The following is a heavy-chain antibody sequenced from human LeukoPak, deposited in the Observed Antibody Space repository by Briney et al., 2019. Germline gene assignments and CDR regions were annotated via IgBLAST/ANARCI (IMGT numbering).Heavy chain of an antibody. CDR1: GFTFSSYS. CDR3: ARGLSFWSGYYSRNWFDP. J-gene: IGHJ5*02. Sequence: GGSLRLSCAASGFTFSSYSMNWVRQAPGKGLEWVSSISSSSSYIYYADSVKGRFTISRDNAKNSLYLQMNSLRAEDTAVYYCARGLSFWSGYYSRNWFDPWGQGTLVTVSS. CDR2: ISSSSSYI. D-gene: IGHD3-3*01. V-gene: IGHV3-21*01.